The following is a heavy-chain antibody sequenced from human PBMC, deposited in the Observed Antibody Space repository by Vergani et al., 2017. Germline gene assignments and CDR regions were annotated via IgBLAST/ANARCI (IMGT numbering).Heavy chain of an antibody. CDR2: ISRNSDSI. CDR1: GFTFDDYA. D-gene: IGHD6-19*01. V-gene: IGHV3-9*01. CDR3: AKAGLGGSCWAYFDY. J-gene: IGHJ4*02. Sequence: EVQLVESGGGLVPPGRSLRLSCAASGFTFDDYAMHWVRQAPGKGLEWVSRISRNSDSIGYGNSVKGRFTLSRNNAKKSLYLQMHSLRPEDTALYYCAKAGLGGSCWAYFDYWGQGTLVTVSS.